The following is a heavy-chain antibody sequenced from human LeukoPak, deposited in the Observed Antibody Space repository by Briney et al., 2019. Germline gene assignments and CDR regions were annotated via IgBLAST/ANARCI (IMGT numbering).Heavy chain of an antibody. CDR3: VRDSAYSPDY. V-gene: IGHV1-2*02. J-gene: IGHJ4*02. CDR2: INPNSGDT. D-gene: IGHD5-12*01. CDR1: EYTFTDYF. Sequence: ASVKVSCKASEYTFTDYFIHWVRQAPGQGLEWMGWINPNSGDTNYAQKFQGRVTLTRDTSITTAYMELSSLTSDDTAVYYCVRDSAYSPDYWGQGTLVTVSP.